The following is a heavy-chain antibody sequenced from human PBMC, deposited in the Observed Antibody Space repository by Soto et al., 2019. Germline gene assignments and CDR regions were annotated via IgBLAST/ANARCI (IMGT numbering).Heavy chain of an antibody. V-gene: IGHV3-23*01. Sequence: EVQLLESGGGLVQPGGSLRLSCAASGFTFSSYAMSWVRQAPGKGLEWVSAISGSGGSTYYADSVKGRFTISRDNSKNTLYLQMNSLRAEDAAVYYCSKSGVWFGSNWFDPWGQGTLVTVSS. CDR1: GFTFSSYA. CDR2: ISGSGGST. CDR3: SKSGVWFGSNWFDP. D-gene: IGHD3-10*01. J-gene: IGHJ5*02.